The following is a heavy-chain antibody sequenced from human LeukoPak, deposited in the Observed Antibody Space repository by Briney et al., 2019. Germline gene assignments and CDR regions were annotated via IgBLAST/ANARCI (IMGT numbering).Heavy chain of an antibody. J-gene: IGHJ5*02. V-gene: IGHV3-23*01. CDR1: GFTFTSDA. CDR3: AKCSTSAYTTGWCNWIDP. CDR2: TVSRGTT. D-gene: IGHD6-19*01. Sequence: GGSLRLSCVASGFTFTSDAMNWVRQAPGKGLEWVSSTVSRGTTQYADSVKGRFTVSRDTSKNTLYLQMNSLRANDTAVYYCAKCSTSAYTTGWCNWIDPWGQGTLVTVSS.